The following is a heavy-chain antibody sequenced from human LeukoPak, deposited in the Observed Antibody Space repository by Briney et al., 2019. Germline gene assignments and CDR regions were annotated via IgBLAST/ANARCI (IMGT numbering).Heavy chain of an antibody. CDR2: IYNSDTT. V-gene: IGHV4-31*03. CDR3: AREAPGVSSGYYYPYYFDY. D-gene: IGHD3-22*01. CDR1: GGSISSDGYY. J-gene: IGHJ4*02. Sequence: SETLSLTCTVSGGSISSDGYYWSWIRQHPGKGLEWIGYIYNSDTTYYNPSFKSRVTISVDTSKNQFSLKLSSVTAADTAVYYCAREAPGVSSGYYYPYYFDYWGQGALVTVSS.